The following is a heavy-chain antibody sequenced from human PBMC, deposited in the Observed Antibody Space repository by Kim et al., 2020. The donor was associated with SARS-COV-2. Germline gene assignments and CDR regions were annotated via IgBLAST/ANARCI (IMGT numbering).Heavy chain of an antibody. CDR3: ARSGLRILWFGEY. V-gene: IGHV4-31*03. D-gene: IGHD3-10*01. J-gene: IGHJ4*02. CDR1: GGSISSGGYY. Sequence: SETLSLTCTVSGGSISSGGYYWSWIRQHPGKGLEWIGYIYYSGSTYYNPSLKSRVTISVDTSKNQFSLKLSSVTAADTAVYYCARSGLRILWFGEYWGQGTLVTVSS. CDR2: IYYSGST.